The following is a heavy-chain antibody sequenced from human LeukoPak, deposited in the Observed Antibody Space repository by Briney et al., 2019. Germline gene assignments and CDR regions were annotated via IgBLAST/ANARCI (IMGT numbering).Heavy chain of an antibody. V-gene: IGHV3-21*01. CDR3: ARFSTYYYDSSDAFDI. J-gene: IGHJ3*02. Sequence: GGSLRLSCAASGFTFSSYSMNWVRQAPGKGLAWVSSISSSSSYIYYPDSVKGRFTISRDNAKNSLYLQMNSLRAEDTAVYYCARFSTYYYDSSDAFDIWGQGTMVTVSS. CDR2: ISSSSSYI. D-gene: IGHD3-22*01. CDR1: GFTFSSYS.